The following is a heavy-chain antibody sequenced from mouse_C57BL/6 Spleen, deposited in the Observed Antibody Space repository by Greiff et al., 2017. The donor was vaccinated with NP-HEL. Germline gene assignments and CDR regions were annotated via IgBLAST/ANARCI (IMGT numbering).Heavy chain of an antibody. V-gene: IGHV1-62-2*01. D-gene: IGHD2-13*01. CDR3: ARHEDYGDHGGFAY. J-gene: IGHJ3*01. CDR2: FYPGSGGI. CDR1: GYTFTEYT. Sequence: QVQLKESGAELVKPGASVKLSCKASGYTFTEYTIHWVKQRPGQGLEWIGWFYPGSGGIKYNEKFKGKATLTADKSSSTVYMELSSLTSEDSAVFFCARHEDYGDHGGFAYWGQGTPVTVS.